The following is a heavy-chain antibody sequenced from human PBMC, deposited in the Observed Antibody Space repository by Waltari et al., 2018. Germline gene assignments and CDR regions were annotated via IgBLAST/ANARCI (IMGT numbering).Heavy chain of an antibody. Sequence: QVQLQESGPGLVKPSQTLSLTCTVSGGSISSGGYYWSWIRQHPGKGLEWIGYIYYSGSTYYNPSLKSRVTISVDTSKNQFSLKLSSVTAADTAVYYCAREGGSYYQGTYEVGPLDYWGQGTLVTVSS. D-gene: IGHD1-26*01. CDR1: GGSISSGGYY. V-gene: IGHV4-31*03. CDR3: AREGGSYYQGTYEVGPLDY. J-gene: IGHJ4*02. CDR2: IYYSGST.